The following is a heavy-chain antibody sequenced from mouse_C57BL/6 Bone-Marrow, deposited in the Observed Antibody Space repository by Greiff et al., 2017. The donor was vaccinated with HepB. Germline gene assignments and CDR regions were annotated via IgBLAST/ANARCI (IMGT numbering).Heavy chain of an antibody. V-gene: IGHV1-15*01. D-gene: IGHD3-3*01. CDR1: GYTFTDYE. J-gene: IGHJ3*01. Sequence: VQLQQSGAELVRPGASVTLSCKASGYTFTDYEMHWVKQTPVHGLEWIGAIDPENGGTAYNQKFKGKAILTADKSSSTAYMELRSLTSEDSAVYYCTRSLGAYWGQGTLVTVSA. CDR2: IDPENGGT. CDR3: TRSLGAY.